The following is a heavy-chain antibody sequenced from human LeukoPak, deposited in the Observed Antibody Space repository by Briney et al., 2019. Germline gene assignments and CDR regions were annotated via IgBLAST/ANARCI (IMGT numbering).Heavy chain of an antibody. V-gene: IGHV3-23*01. Sequence: GGTLRLSCAASGFTFSSYGMSWVRQAPGKGLEWVSAISGSGGSTYYADSVKGPFTISRDNSKNTLYLQMNSLRAEDTAVYYCAKDGGGYFDYWGQGTLVTVSS. J-gene: IGHJ4*02. CDR3: AKDGGGYFDY. CDR2: ISGSGGST. D-gene: IGHD3-16*01. CDR1: GFTFSSYG.